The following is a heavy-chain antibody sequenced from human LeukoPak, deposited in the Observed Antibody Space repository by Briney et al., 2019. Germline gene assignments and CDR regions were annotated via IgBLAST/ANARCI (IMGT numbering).Heavy chain of an antibody. CDR3: ASPVGSSFWVLDY. V-gene: IGHV3-23*01. J-gene: IGHJ4*02. CDR1: GFTFSSYA. CDR2: ISGSGGST. Sequence: SGGSLRLSCAASGFTFSSYAMSWVRQAPGKGLEWVSAISGSGGSTYYADSVKGRFTISRDNSKNTLYLQMNSLRAEDTAVYYCASPVGSSFWVLDYWGQGTLVTVSS. D-gene: IGHD3-10*01.